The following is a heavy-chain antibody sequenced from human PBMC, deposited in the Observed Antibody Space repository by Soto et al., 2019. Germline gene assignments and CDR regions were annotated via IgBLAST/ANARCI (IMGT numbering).Heavy chain of an antibody. CDR2: IISSSSYI. CDR3: ARVPRITGTTYGMDV. CDR1: GFTFSSYS. Sequence: GGSLSLSCAASGFTFSSYSMNWVRQAPGKGLGWVSSIISSSSYIYYADSVKGRFTISRDNAKNSLYLQMNSLRAEDTAVYYCARVPRITGTTYGMDVWGQGTTVTGSS. D-gene: IGHD1-20*01. J-gene: IGHJ6*02. V-gene: IGHV3-21*01.